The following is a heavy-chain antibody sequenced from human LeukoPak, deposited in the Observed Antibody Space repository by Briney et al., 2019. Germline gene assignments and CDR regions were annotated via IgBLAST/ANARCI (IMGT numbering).Heavy chain of an antibody. CDR3: AKDGGGDPDSFDI. CDR2: IRYDGSNK. J-gene: IGHJ3*02. CDR1: GFTFSSYV. D-gene: IGHD2-21*02. V-gene: IGHV3-30*02. Sequence: GGSLRLSCAASGFTFSSYVMHWVRQAPGKGLEWVAFIRYDGSNKNYADSVKGRFTISRDNTKNSLYLQMNSLRAEDTAVYYCAKDGGGDPDSFDIWGQGTMVTVSS.